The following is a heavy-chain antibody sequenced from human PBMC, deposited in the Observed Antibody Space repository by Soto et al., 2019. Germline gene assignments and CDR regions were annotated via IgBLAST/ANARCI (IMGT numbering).Heavy chain of an antibody. CDR1: GFTFSSYS. CDR3: ARDPAQWLQSRGYFDY. J-gene: IGHJ4*02. D-gene: IGHD5-12*01. Sequence: QVHLVESGGGVVQPGRSLRLSCAASGFTFSSYSIHWVRQAPGKGLEWVALISYDGNTKYYADSVKGRFTISRVNSKNTVYLQVDSLKTEDTAVYYCARDPAQWLQSRGYFDYWGQGTLVTVSS. V-gene: IGHV3-30-3*01. CDR2: ISYDGNTK.